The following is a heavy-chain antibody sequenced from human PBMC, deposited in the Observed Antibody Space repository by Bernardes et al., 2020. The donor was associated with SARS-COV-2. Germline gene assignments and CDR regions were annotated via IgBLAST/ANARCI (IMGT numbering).Heavy chain of an antibody. J-gene: IGHJ3*02. Sequence: SETLSLTCTVSGGSISSGGYYWSWIRQHPGKGLEWIGYIYYSGSTYYNPSLKSRVTISVDTSKNQFSLKLSSVTAADTAVYYCARDQAGGARAFDIWGQGTMVTVSS. V-gene: IGHV4-31*03. CDR3: ARDQAGGARAFDI. D-gene: IGHD6-13*01. CDR1: GGSISSGGYY. CDR2: IYYSGST.